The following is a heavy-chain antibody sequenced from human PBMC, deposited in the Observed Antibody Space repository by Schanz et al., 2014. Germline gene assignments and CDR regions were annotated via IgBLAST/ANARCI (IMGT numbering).Heavy chain of an antibody. CDR3: ARGGGPEDVFDI. J-gene: IGHJ3*02. Sequence: QVQLVQSGAEVKKPGASVKVSCKASGYTFTSHGISWVRQAPGQGLEWMGWMNPNSGDTGYPRKFQDRVTMTRNTSISTAYMELNSLTSEDTAVYYCARGGGPEDVFDIWGQGTILTVSS. V-gene: IGHV1-8*01. CDR2: MNPNSGDT. CDR1: GYTFTSHG.